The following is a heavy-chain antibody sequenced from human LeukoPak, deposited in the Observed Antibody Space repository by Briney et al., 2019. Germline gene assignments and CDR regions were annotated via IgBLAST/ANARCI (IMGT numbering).Heavy chain of an antibody. CDR3: ARSELSKYYYYGMDV. V-gene: IGHV3-48*04. Sequence: GGSLRLSCAASGFTFSSYSMNWVRQAPGKGLEWVSYISSSGSTIYYADSVKGRFTISRDNAKNSLYLQMNSLRAEDTAVYYCARSELSKYYYYGMDVWGQGTTVTVSS. CDR1: GFTFSSYS. CDR2: ISSSGSTI. J-gene: IGHJ6*02. D-gene: IGHD1-7*01.